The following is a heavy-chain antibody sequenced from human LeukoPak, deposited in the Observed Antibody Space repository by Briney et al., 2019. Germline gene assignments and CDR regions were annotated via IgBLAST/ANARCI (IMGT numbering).Heavy chain of an antibody. CDR2: MGTTGDT. CDR3: ARGPRGFRYFDL. D-gene: IGHD3-10*01. Sequence: PGGSLRLSCAASGFTFTSYDMHWVHQATGKGLEWVSAMGTTGDTYYPGSVKGRFTISRENAKNSLYLQMNSLRAGDTAVYYCARGPRGFRYFDLWGRGTLVTVSS. CDR1: GFTFTSYD. V-gene: IGHV3-13*04. J-gene: IGHJ2*01.